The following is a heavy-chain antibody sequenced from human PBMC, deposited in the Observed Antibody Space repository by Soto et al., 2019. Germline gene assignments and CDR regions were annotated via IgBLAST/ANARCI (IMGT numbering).Heavy chain of an antibody. CDR1: GGSIRNVY. Sequence: PSETLSLTCTVSGGSIRNVYWSWIRQSPGKRLEWIGFIFHSGNAKYNPSLKSRVTISVDTSKNQFSLSLDSVTAADTAVYFCARAHAPTLPFDYWGQGTLVTAPQ. J-gene: IGHJ4*01. CDR3: ARAHAPTLPFDY. CDR2: IFHSGNA. D-gene: IGHD2-15*01. V-gene: IGHV4-59*12.